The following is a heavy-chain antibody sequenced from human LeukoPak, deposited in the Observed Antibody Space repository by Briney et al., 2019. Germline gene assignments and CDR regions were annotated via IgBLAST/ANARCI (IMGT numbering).Heavy chain of an antibody. J-gene: IGHJ4*02. CDR1: GFTFSTYW. CDR3: ARGEFGDLRYDY. D-gene: IGHD4-17*01. CDR2: IKADGSVR. Sequence: GGSLRLSCAASGFTFSTYWMSWVRQAPGEGLEWVANIKADGSVRFYVDSVEGRFTIFRDNAKNSLYLQMNSLRVEDTATYYCARGEFGDLRYDYWGQGSLVTVSS. V-gene: IGHV3-7*03.